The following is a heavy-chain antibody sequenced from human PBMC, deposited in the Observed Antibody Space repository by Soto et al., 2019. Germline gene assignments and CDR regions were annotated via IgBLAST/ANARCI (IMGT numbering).Heavy chain of an antibody. Sequence: QVQLQESGPGLVNPSQTLSLTCTVSGGSISSGGYYWSWIRQHPGNGLEWIGYINYRGSTYYNPSLKSRVTISVDTSKYQCCLQLSSVSAAATAVYYCRVTTLDYYGSGDHPMTYYYGMAVWGHGTTVT. D-gene: IGHD3-10*01. CDR1: GGSISSGGYY. CDR3: RVTTLDYYGSGDHPMTYYYGMAV. CDR2: INYRGST. J-gene: IGHJ6*02. V-gene: IGHV4-31*03.